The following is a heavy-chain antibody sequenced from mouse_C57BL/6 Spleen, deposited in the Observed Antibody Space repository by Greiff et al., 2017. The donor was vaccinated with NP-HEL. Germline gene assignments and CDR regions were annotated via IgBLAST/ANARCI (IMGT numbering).Heavy chain of an antibody. CDR1: GYTFTSYG. CDR3: ARSWYYSKDSAMDY. V-gene: IGHV1-81*01. J-gene: IGHJ4*01. Sequence: VQLQQSGAELARPGASVKLSCKASGYTFTSYGISWVKQRTGQGLEWIGEIYPRSGNTYYNEKFKGKATLTADKSSSTAYMELRSLTSEDSAVYFCARSWYYSKDSAMDYWGQGTSVTVSS. D-gene: IGHD2-5*01. CDR2: IYPRSGNT.